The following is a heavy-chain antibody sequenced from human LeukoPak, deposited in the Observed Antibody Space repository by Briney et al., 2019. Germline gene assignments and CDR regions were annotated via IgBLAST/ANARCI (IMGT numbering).Heavy chain of an antibody. V-gene: IGHV1-2*02. J-gene: IGHJ4*02. CDR3: ARDPVDGYSHYDF. Sequence: ASVKVSCKASGYTLTGYYMHWVRQAPGQGLEWMGWINPNSGGTNYAQKFQGRVTMTRDTSISTAYMELTSLTSDDTAIYYCARDPVDGYSHYDFWGQGTLVTVSS. D-gene: IGHD5-24*01. CDR2: INPNSGGT. CDR1: GYTLTGYY.